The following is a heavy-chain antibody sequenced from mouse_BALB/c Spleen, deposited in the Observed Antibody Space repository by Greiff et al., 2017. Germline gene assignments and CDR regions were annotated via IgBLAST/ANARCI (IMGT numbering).Heavy chain of an antibody. CDR3: ARSTSYGNYAMDY. J-gene: IGHJ4*01. CDR2: INPYNDGT. CDR1: GYTFTSYV. D-gene: IGHD2-1*01. V-gene: IGHV1-14*01. Sequence: VQLQQSGPELVKPGASVKMSCKASGYTFTSYVMHWVKQKPGQGLEWIGYINPYNDGTKYNEKFKGKATLTSDKSSSTAYMELSSLTSEDSAVYYCARSTSYGNYAMDYWGQGTSVTVSS.